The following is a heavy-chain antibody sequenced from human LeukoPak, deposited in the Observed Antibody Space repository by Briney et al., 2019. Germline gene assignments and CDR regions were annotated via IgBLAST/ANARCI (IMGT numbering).Heavy chain of an antibody. V-gene: IGHV4-61*05. J-gene: IGHJ1*01. CDR2: IYYNGST. CDR3: ARGGRLRWTHQPSEYFQH. D-gene: IGHD4-23*01. CDR1: GGSISSSSYY. Sequence: SETLSLTCTVSGGSISSSSYYWGWIRQPPGKGLEWIGYIYYNGSTNYNPSLKSRVTISVDTSKNQFSLKLSSVTAADTAVYYCARGGRLRWTHQPSEYFQHWGQGTLVTVSS.